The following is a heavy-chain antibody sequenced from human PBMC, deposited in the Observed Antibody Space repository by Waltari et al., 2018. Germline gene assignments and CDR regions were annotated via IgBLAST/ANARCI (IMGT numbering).Heavy chain of an antibody. V-gene: IGHV1-2*06. CDR2: TNPNSCDP. CDR1: GYTFTGYE. J-gene: IGHJ4*03. D-gene: IGHD6-6*01. CDR3: ARDRRSSMVDY. Sequence: QVQLVQSGDEVKKPGASVKVSCKASGYTFTGYEMHWVRQAPGQGLEWRRPTNPNSCDPTYAQKFPGRATMTRDTSISTAYMGLSRLRSDATAVYYCARDRRSSMVDYWGQGTTVTVSS.